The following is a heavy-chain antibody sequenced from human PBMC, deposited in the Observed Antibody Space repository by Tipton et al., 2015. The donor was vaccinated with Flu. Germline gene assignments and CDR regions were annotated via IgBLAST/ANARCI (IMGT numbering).Heavy chain of an antibody. V-gene: IGHV4-59*08. J-gene: IGHJ3*02. Sequence: LRLSCTVSGASISSSSWSWIRQAPGKGLEWIAYINYSGSTNYNPSLTSRVTISLDTSKNQFSLKLNSATAADTAVYYCAGQGVVVAALGYDAFDIWGQGTLVTVSS. CDR1: GASISSSS. D-gene: IGHD2-15*01. CDR2: INYSGST. CDR3: AGQGVVVAALGYDAFDI.